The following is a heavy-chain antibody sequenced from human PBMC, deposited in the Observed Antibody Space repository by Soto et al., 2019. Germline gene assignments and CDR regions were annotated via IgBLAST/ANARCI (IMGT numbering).Heavy chain of an antibody. CDR3: AASIFYYGMDV. Sequence: GESLKISCKGSGYTFTNYWIGWVRQRPGKGLEWMGIIYPGDSDTKYNTSFQGQVTISADKSITTTYLQWSSLKASDTAIYYCAASIFYYGMDVWGQGTTVTVSS. CDR1: GYTFTNYW. J-gene: IGHJ6*02. CDR2: IYPGDSDT. V-gene: IGHV5-51*01.